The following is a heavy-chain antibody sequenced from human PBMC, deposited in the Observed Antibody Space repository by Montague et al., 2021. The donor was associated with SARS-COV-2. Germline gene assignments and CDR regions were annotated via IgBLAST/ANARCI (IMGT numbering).Heavy chain of an antibody. J-gene: IGHJ2*01. CDR3: ARGAPTISMILVVMTGAGWYFDL. CDR1: GGSFSDYY. CDR2: INHSGST. Sequence: SETLSLTCAVYGGSFSDYYWSWIRQPPGKGLEWIGEINHSGSTNYNPSLRSRVTISVDTSKNQFSLKLSAVTAADTAVYYRARGAPTISMILVVMTGAGWYFDLWGRGTLVTVSS. V-gene: IGHV4-34*01. D-gene: IGHD3-22*01.